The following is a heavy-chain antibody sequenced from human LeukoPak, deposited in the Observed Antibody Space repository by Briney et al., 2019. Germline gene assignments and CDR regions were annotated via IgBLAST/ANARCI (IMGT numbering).Heavy chain of an antibody. V-gene: IGHV3-20*04. CDR2: INWNGGST. Sequence: GGSLRLSCTASGFTFDDYGMSWVRQAPGKGLEWVSGINWNGGSTGYADSMKGRFTISRDSAKNSLYLQMNSLRAEDTAMYYCARGRGYGGHDIDYWGLGTLVTVSS. CDR1: GFTFDDYG. D-gene: IGHD5-12*01. CDR3: ARGRGYGGHDIDY. J-gene: IGHJ4*02.